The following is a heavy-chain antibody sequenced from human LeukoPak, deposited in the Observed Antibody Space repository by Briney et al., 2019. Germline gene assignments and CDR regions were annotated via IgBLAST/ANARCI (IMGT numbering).Heavy chain of an antibody. CDR2: ISSISCYI. D-gene: IGHD2-2*01. Sequence: GGSLRLSCAASGFTFSSYSMNWVRQAPGKGLDWVSSISSISCYIYYADSVKGRFPISRDNAKNSLYLQMKSLRAEHTAVYDCARAAIVAVPAAILPEDYWGQRTLVTVSS. J-gene: IGHJ4*02. V-gene: IGHV3-21*01. CDR3: ARAAIVAVPAAILPEDY. CDR1: GFTFSSYS.